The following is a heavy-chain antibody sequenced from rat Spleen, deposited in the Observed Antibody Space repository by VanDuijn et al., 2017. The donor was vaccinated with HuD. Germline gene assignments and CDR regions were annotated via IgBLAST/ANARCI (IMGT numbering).Heavy chain of an antibody. CDR2: ISYDGSST. CDR3: ARRHYGYTDYFDY. Sequence: EVQLVESGGGLVQPGRSLKLSCAASGFTFNNYGMAWVRQAPTKGLEWVATISYDGSSTYYRDSVKGRFTISRDNEKSTLSLQMDSLRSEDTATYYCARRHYGYTDYFDYWGQGVMVTVSS. V-gene: IGHV5-29*01. D-gene: IGHD1-9*01. CDR1: GFTFNNYG. J-gene: IGHJ2*01.